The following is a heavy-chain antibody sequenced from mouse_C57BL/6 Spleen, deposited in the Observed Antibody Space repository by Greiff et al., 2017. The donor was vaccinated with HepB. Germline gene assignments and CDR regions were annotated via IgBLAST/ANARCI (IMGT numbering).Heavy chain of an antibody. CDR2: INPNNGGT. D-gene: IGHD2-4*01. Sequence: EVQLQQSGPELVKPGASVKMSCKASGYTFTDYNMHWVKQSHGKSLEWIGYINPNNGGTSYNQKFKGKATLAVNKSSSTAYMELRSLTSEESAVYYCALDYGYWYFDVWGTRTTVTVSS. CDR1: GYTFTDYN. CDR3: ALDYGYWYFDV. V-gene: IGHV1-22*01. J-gene: IGHJ1*03.